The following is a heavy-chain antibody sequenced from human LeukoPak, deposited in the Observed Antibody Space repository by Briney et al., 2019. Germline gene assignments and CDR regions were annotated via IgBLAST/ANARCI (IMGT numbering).Heavy chain of an antibody. J-gene: IGHJ1*01. CDR2: ISSSGSTI. D-gene: IGHD6-13*01. V-gene: IGHV3-48*03. Sequence: GGSLRLSCAASGFTFSSYEMNWVRLAPGKGLEWVSYISSSGSTIYYADSVKGRFTISRDNAKNSLYLQMNSLRAEDTAVYYCARAKAAAGTDFQHWGQGTLVTVSS. CDR3: ARAKAAAGTDFQH. CDR1: GFTFSSYE.